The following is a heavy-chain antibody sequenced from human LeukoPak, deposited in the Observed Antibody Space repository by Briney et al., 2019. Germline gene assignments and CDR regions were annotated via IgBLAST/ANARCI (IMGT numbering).Heavy chain of an antibody. CDR2: ISDSGNT. J-gene: IGHJ4*02. D-gene: IGHD4-17*01. CDR3: ARLDYGDFDFDY. V-gene: IGHV4-39*02. Sequence: SETLSLTCTVPGGSISSGNFYWAWVSQPPGKGLHWIGSISDSGNTFYNPSLKSRVTILVDTSKNHFSLKLSSVTAADTAMYFCARLDYGDFDFDYWGQGTLVTVSS. CDR1: GGSISSGNFY.